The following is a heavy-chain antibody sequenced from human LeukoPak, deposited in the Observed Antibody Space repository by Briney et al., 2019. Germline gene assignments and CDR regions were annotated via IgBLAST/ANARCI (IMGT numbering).Heavy chain of an antibody. D-gene: IGHD2-8*01. J-gene: IGHJ4*03. Sequence: PGGSLRLSCAASGITFSIYAMTWVRQAPGKGLEWVSSLSYRGAGTYYADSVKGRFTISRDNSKNTLYLHMNSLRAEDTAVYYCAKDPNGDYVGAFDFWGQGTLVTVSS. CDR1: GITFSIYA. CDR2: LSYRGAGT. V-gene: IGHV3-23*01. CDR3: AKDPNGDYVGAFDF.